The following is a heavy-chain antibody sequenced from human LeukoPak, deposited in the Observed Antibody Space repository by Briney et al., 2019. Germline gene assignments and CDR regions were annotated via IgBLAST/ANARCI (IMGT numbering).Heavy chain of an antibody. D-gene: IGHD3-22*01. CDR3: AKQAYDSPRTDFDY. V-gene: IGHV3-23*01. Sequence: PGGSLRLSCAASGLTFSRYAMSWVRQAPGKGLEWVLGVSTSGGSTYYADSVKGRFTISRDNSKNTLHLQMNSLRAEDTAIYYCAKQAYDSPRTDFDYWGQGTLVTVSS. J-gene: IGHJ4*02. CDR1: GLTFSRYA. CDR2: VSTSGGST.